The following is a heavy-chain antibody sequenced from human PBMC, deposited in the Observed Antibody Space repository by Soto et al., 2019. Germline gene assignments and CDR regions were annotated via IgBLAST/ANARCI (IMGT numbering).Heavy chain of an antibody. Sequence: GGSLRLSCTSSGVTFRNYGMHWVRQAPGKGLGWVAVISHDGSDKYYADSMKGRFIISRDNSENTLFLNMNSLKPEDTAVYYCAKENQHLVHDYWGQGTLVTVSS. CDR1: GVTFRNYG. CDR2: ISHDGSDK. V-gene: IGHV3-30*18. J-gene: IGHJ4*02. CDR3: AKENQHLVHDY. D-gene: IGHD6-13*01.